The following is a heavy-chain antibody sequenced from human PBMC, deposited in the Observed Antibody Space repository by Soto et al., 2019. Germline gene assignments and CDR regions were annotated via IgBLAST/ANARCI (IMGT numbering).Heavy chain of an antibody. J-gene: IGHJ6*03. V-gene: IGHV4-39*01. CDR3: ARQVYYYYYMDV. CDR1: GGSISSSSYY. Sequence: SETLSLTCTVSGGSISSSSYYWGWIRQPPGKGLEWIGSIYYSGSTYYNPSLKSRVTISVDTSKNQFSLKLSSVTAADTAVYYCARQVYYYYYMDVWGKGTTVTVSS. CDR2: IYYSGST.